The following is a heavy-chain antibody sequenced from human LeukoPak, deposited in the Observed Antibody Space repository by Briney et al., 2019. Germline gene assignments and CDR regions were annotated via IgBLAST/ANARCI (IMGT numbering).Heavy chain of an antibody. CDR3: ARAELRRVGYYFDY. CDR1: VYTFTSYD. V-gene: IGHV1-8*01. Sequence: ASVKVSCKASVYTFTSYDINWVRQATGQGLEWMGWMNPNSGNTGYAQKFQGRVTMTRNTSISTAYMELSSLRSEDTAVYYCARAELRRVGYYFDYWGQGTLVTVSS. J-gene: IGHJ4*02. CDR2: MNPNSGNT. D-gene: IGHD1-26*01.